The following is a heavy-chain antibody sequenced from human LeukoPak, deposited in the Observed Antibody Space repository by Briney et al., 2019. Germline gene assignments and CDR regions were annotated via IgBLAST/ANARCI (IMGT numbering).Heavy chain of an antibody. Sequence: GGSLRLSCAASGFTFSSYAMSWVRQAPGRGLEWVSAISGSGGSTYYADSVKGRFTISRDNSKNTLYLQMNSLRAEDTAVYYCAKKRGIVATKLGYMDVWGKGTTVTVSS. CDR2: ISGSGGST. CDR1: GFTFSSYA. CDR3: AKKRGIVATKLGYMDV. V-gene: IGHV3-23*01. D-gene: IGHD5-12*01. J-gene: IGHJ6*03.